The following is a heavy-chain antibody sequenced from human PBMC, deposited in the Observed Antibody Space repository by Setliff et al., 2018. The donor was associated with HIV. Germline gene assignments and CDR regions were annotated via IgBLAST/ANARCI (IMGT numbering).Heavy chain of an antibody. D-gene: IGHD5-18*01. V-gene: IGHV4-4*07. Sequence: SETLSLTCSVSGSSISSYYWNWIRQPAGKGLEWIGRIFSSGTTNYNPSLKSRVTISLDTSGNQFSLKLNSVTAADTAIYFCTRERRWLQDYYYYMDVWGNGTTVTVSS. CDR1: GSSISSYY. J-gene: IGHJ6*03. CDR2: IFSSGTT. CDR3: TRERRWLQDYYYYMDV.